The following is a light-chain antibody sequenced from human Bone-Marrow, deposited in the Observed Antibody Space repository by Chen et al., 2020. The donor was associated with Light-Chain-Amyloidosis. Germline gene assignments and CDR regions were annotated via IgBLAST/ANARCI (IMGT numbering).Light chain of an antibody. CDR1: NIGSTR. CDR3: QVWDRSSDRPV. Sequence: SYVLTQPSSVSVAPGQTATIACGGNNIGSTRVHWYQQTPGQAPLLVVYDDSDRPSGIPERLSGSNYGNTATLTISRVEAGDEADDYCQVWDRSSDRPVFGGGTKLTVL. V-gene: IGLV3-21*02. J-gene: IGLJ3*02. CDR2: DDS.